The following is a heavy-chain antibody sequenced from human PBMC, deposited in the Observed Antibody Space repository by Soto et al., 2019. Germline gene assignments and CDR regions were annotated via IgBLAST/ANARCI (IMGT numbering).Heavy chain of an antibody. CDR2: MNPNSGNT. CDR3: ARAYDSSGYYYYYGMDV. J-gene: IGHJ6*02. Sequence: QVQLVQSGAEVKKPGASVKVSCKASGYTFTSYDINWVRQATGQGLEWMGWMNPNSGNTGYAQKFQGRVTMTRNTSISTAYMELSSLRSEDTAVYYCARAYDSSGYYYYYGMDVWGQGTTVTVSS. D-gene: IGHD3-22*01. V-gene: IGHV1-8*01. CDR1: GYTFTSYD.